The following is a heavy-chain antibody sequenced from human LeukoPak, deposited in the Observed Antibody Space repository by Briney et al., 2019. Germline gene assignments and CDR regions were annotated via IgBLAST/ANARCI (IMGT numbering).Heavy chain of an antibody. V-gene: IGHV3-64*01. J-gene: IGHJ1*01. CDR3: AKEGPGYYYDSSGYYYPMGGYFQH. Sequence: PGGSLRLSCAASGFTFSSYAMHWVRQAPGKGLEYVSAISSNGGTTYYANSVKGRFTISRDNSKNTLYLQMGSLRAEDMAVYYCAKEGPGYYYDSSGYYYPMGGYFQHWGQGTLVTVSS. D-gene: IGHD3-22*01. CDR1: GFTFSSYA. CDR2: ISSNGGTT.